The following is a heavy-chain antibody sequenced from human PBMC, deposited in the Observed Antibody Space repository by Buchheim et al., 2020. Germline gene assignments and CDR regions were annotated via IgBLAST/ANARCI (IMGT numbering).Heavy chain of an antibody. CDR1: GFTFSDHF. Sequence: EVQLVESGGGLVQPGGSLRLSCVAPGFTFSDHFMDWVRQAPGKGLEWVGRNRNKANSYSTEYAGSVKGRFIVSRDDSRNSMSLQMNSLKAEDTAVYYCARDRTGGSFDYWGQG. CDR2: NRNKANSYST. V-gene: IGHV3-72*01. CDR3: ARDRTGGSFDY. D-gene: IGHD2-8*02. J-gene: IGHJ4*02.